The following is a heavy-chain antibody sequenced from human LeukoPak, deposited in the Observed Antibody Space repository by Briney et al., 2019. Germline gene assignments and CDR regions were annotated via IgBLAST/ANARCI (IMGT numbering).Heavy chain of an antibody. CDR1: GGSISSSSYY. CDR3: ARILYYDFWSGAFDP. D-gene: IGHD3-3*01. Sequence: PSETLSLTCTVSGGSISSSSYYWGWIRQPPGKGLEWIGSIYYSGSTYYNPSLKSRVTISVDTSKNLFSLKLSSVTAADTAVYYCARILYYDFWSGAFDPWGQGTLVTVSS. V-gene: IGHV4-39*01. J-gene: IGHJ5*02. CDR2: IYYSGST.